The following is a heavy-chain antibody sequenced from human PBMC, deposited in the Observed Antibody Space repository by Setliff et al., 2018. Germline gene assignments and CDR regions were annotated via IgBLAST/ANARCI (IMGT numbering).Heavy chain of an antibody. CDR1: GFTFSSYS. J-gene: IGHJ4*02. Sequence: GGSLRLSCAASGFTFSSYSMNWVRQAPGKGLEWVSSISSSSSYIYYADSVKGRFTISRDNAKNSLYLQMNSLRAEDTAVYYCARHRFGSGWYTGGYWGQGTLVTVSS. V-gene: IGHV3-21*01. D-gene: IGHD6-19*01. CDR2: ISSSSSYI. CDR3: ARHRFGSGWYTGGY.